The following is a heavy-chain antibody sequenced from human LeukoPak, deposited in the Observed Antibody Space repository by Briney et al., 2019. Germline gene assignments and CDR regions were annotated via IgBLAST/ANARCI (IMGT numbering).Heavy chain of an antibody. D-gene: IGHD4-17*01. Sequence: SETLSLTCTVSGGSISSSSYYWGWIRQPPGKGLESIGNIYYSGNTYYNPSLKSRVTISVDTSKNQFSLKLSSVTAADTAMYYCASDYGDYDPCFDYWGQGTLVTVSS. CDR3: ASDYGDYDPCFDY. J-gene: IGHJ4*02. CDR2: IYYSGNT. V-gene: IGHV4-39*07. CDR1: GGSISSSSYY.